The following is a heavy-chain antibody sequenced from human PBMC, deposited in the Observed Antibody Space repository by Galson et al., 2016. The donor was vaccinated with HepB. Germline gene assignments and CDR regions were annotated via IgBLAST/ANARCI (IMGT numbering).Heavy chain of an antibody. CDR1: GFTVSNNY. J-gene: IGHJ4*03. V-gene: IGHV3-66*01. CDR3: ARDGDAYNFDY. Sequence: SLRLSCAVSGFTVSNNYMSWVRQAPGKGLEWVSLIYSGGSTYYADSVKGRFTISRDNAKNTLYLQMNSLRAEDTAVYYCARDGDAYNFDYWGQGTAVTIST. CDR2: IYSGGST. D-gene: IGHD5-24*01.